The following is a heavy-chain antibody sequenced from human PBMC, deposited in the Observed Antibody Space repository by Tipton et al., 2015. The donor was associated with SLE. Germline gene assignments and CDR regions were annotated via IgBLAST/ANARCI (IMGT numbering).Heavy chain of an antibody. J-gene: IGHJ4*02. CDR2: ISFSGTT. CDR1: GGSINSSPYY. Sequence: LRLSCIVSGGSINSSPYYWGWVRQTPGKGLEWLGSISFSGTTYFNPSLKSRVTLSRDTSKNRFSLNLNSVTAADTAFYYCTRVMTGSRSDFWGRGTLVTVSP. D-gene: IGHD1-26*01. CDR3: TRVMTGSRSDF. V-gene: IGHV4-39*07.